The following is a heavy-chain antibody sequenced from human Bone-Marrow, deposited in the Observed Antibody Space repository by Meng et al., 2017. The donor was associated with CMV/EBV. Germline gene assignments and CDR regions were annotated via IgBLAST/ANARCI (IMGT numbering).Heavy chain of an antibody. CDR3: ARDFSRMDV. V-gene: IGHV3-30-3*01. CDR1: GFTFSSYA. Sequence: RGSLRLSCAASGFTFSSYAMHLVRQAPGKGLEWVAVISYDGSNKYYADSVKGRFTISRDNSKNTLYLQMNSLRAEDTAVYYCARDFSRMDVWGQGTTVTVSS. CDR2: ISYDGSNK. J-gene: IGHJ6*02. D-gene: IGHD2/OR15-2a*01.